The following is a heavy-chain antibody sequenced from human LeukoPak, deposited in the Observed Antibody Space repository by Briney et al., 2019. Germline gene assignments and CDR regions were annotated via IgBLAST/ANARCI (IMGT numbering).Heavy chain of an antibody. CDR2: MNPNSGNT. Sequence: GASGKVSCKASGYTFTSYDINWVRQATGQGLEWMGGMNPNSGNTGYAQKFQGRVTITRNTSIDTAYMELSSLRSEDTAVYYCARGTRIAVAGTSQRKKFDYWGQGTLVTVSS. CDR3: ARGTRIAVAGTSQRKKFDY. D-gene: IGHD6-19*01. CDR1: GYTFTSYD. V-gene: IGHV1-8*01. J-gene: IGHJ4*02.